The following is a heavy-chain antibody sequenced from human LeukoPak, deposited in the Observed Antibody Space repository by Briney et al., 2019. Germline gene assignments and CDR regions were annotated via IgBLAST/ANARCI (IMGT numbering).Heavy chain of an antibody. CDR3: ARGMPGDSYNGKFDY. J-gene: IGHJ4*02. D-gene: IGHD5-24*01. CDR2: ISSSSSYI. V-gene: IGHV3-21*01. Sequence: PGGSLRLSCAASGFTFSSYSMNWVRQAPGKGLEWVSSISSSSSYIYYADSVKGRLTISRDNAKNSLYLQMNSLRAEDTAVYYCARGMPGDSYNGKFDYWGQGTLVTVSS. CDR1: GFTFSSYS.